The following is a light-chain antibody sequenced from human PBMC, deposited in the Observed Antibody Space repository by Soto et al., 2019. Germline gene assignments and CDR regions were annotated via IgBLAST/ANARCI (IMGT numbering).Light chain of an antibody. V-gene: IGLV1-51*01. CDR2: DDY. CDR1: SSNIGANY. Sequence: QSVLTQPPSVSAASGQRITISCSGSSSNIGANYVSWYQQFPGTAPKLLIYDDYKRPSWIPDRFSGSRSGTSATLVITGLQTGDEADYHCGTWDNSLTFARVFGGGTKLTVL. CDR3: GTWDNSLTFARV. J-gene: IGLJ2*01.